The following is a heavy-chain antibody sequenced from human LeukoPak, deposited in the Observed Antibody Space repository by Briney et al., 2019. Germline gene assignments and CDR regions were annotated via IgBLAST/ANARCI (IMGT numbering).Heavy chain of an antibody. J-gene: IGHJ5*02. CDR3: ARHVGYSSDNWFDP. V-gene: IGHV4-59*08. CDR2: IYYSGST. D-gene: IGHD6-19*01. CDR1: GGSISSYY. Sequence: PSETLSLTCTVSGGSISSYYWSWIRQPPGKGLEWIGYIYYSGSTNYNPSLKSRVTISVDTSKNQFSLKLGSVTAADTAVYYCARHVGYSSDNWFDPWGQGTLVTVSS.